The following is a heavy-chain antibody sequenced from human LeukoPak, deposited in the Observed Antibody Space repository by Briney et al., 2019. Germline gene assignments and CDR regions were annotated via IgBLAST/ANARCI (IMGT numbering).Heavy chain of an antibody. J-gene: IGHJ4*02. V-gene: IGHV1-2*02. D-gene: IGHD7-27*01. CDR3: ARDPTGDHGGEDY. CDR2: INPNSGGT. Sequence: ASVKVSCKASGYTFTGYYMHWVRQAPGQGLEWMGWINPNSGGTNYAQKFQGRVTMTRDTSISTAYMELSRLRSDDTAVYHCARDPTGDHGGEDYWGQGTLVTVSS. CDR1: GYTFTGYY.